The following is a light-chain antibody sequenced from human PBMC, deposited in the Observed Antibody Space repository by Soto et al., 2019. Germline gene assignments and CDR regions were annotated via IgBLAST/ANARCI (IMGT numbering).Light chain of an antibody. CDR2: KAS. CDR1: QSISSW. Sequence: DIQMTQSPSTLSASVGDRVTITCRASQSISSWLAWYQQKPGKAPKLLIYKASSLESGVPSRFSGSGAGTECTLTSSSLQPDDYATYYCQQYNSYPGTVGQGTKVEIK. V-gene: IGKV1-5*03. J-gene: IGKJ1*01. CDR3: QQYNSYPGT.